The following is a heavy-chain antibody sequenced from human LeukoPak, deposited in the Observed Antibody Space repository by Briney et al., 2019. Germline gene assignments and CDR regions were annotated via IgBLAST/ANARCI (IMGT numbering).Heavy chain of an antibody. D-gene: IGHD1-26*01. CDR2: ISWNSGSI. V-gene: IGHV3-9*01. CDR1: GFTFDDYA. CDR3: AKDTGSGSYYVIDY. J-gene: IGHJ4*02. Sequence: PGGSLRLSCAASGFTFDDYAMHWVRQAPGKGLEWVSGISWNSGSIGYADSVKGRFTISRDNAKNSLYLQMNSLRAEDTALYYCAKDTGSGSYYVIDYWGQGTLVTVSS.